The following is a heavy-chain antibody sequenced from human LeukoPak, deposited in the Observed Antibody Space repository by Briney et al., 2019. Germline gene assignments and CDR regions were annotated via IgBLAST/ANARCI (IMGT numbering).Heavy chain of an antibody. Sequence: GASVKVSCKASGGTFSSYAISWVRQATGQGLEWMGWMNPNSGNTGYAQKFQGRVAMTRNSSISTAYMELSSLRSEDTAVYYCARRLGYCSDGSCYSLNYWGQGTLVTASS. CDR1: GGTFSSYA. J-gene: IGHJ4*02. CDR3: ARRLGYCSDGSCYSLNY. D-gene: IGHD2-15*01. V-gene: IGHV1-8*02. CDR2: MNPNSGNT.